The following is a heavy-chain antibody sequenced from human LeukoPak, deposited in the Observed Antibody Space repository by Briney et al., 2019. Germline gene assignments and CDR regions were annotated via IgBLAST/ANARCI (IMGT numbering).Heavy chain of an antibody. Sequence: KPGGSLRLSCAASGFTFSSYSMNWVRQAPGKGLEWVSSISSSSSYIYYADSVKGRFTISRDNAKNSLYLQMNSLRAEDTAVYYCARDEIYYDSSGYYLDYWGQGTLVTVSS. CDR2: ISSSSSYI. J-gene: IGHJ4*02. CDR1: GFTFSSYS. V-gene: IGHV3-21*01. D-gene: IGHD3-22*01. CDR3: ARDEIYYDSSGYYLDY.